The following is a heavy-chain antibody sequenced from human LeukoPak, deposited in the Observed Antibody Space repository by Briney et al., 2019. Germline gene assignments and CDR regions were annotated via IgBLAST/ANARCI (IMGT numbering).Heavy chain of an antibody. D-gene: IGHD6-13*01. J-gene: IGHJ6*03. Sequence: SGPALVKPTQTLTLTCTFSGFSLSTSGMCVSWIRQPPGKALEWLARIDWDDDKYYSTSLKTRPTISKDTSKNQVVLTMTNMDPVDTATYYCAHELGYYYYMDVWGKGTTVTVSS. CDR2: IDWDDDK. V-gene: IGHV2-70*11. CDR1: GFSLSTSGMC. CDR3: AHELGYYYYMDV.